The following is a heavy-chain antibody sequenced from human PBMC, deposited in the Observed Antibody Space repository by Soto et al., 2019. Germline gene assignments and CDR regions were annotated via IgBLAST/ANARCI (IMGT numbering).Heavy chain of an antibody. V-gene: IGHV1-18*01. CDR2: ISAYNGNT. CDR1: GYTFTSYG. Sequence: QVQLVQSGAEVKKPGASVKVSCKASGYTFTSYGISWVRQAPGQGLEWMGWISAYNGNTNYAQKLQGRVTMTTDTSTSTAYMELRSLRSADTAVYYCARDRGRLYESNRKMDAFDIWGQGTMVTVSS. CDR3: ARDRGRLYESNRKMDAFDI. J-gene: IGHJ3*02. D-gene: IGHD3-22*01.